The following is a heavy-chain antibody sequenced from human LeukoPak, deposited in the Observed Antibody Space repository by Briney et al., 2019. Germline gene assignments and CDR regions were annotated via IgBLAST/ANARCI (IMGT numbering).Heavy chain of an antibody. CDR1: GFTFSNYG. CDR3: ARNPVRNAYYRDSTRY. V-gene: IGHV3-33*01. Sequence: PGRSLRLSCAASGFTFSNYGMHWVRQAPGKGLEWVAVIWYDGSNKYYGDSVKGRFTISRDNSKNTLYLQMNSLRAEDTALYYCARNPVRNAYYRDSTRYWGQGTLVTVSS. CDR2: IWYDGSNK. D-gene: IGHD3-16*01. J-gene: IGHJ4*02.